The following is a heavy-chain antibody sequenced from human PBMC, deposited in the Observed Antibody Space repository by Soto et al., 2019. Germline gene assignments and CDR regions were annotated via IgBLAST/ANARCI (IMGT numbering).Heavy chain of an antibody. CDR1: GYTFTGYY. Sequence: APVKVSCKASGYTFTGYYMHWVRQAPGQGLERMRWINPNSGGTNYAQKIQGWVTMTRDTSISTAYMELSRLRSDDTAVYYCARGVVAAAGYYYYGMDVWGQGTTVTVSS. CDR3: ARGVVAAAGYYYYGMDV. CDR2: INPNSGGT. J-gene: IGHJ6*02. D-gene: IGHD6-13*01. V-gene: IGHV1-2*04.